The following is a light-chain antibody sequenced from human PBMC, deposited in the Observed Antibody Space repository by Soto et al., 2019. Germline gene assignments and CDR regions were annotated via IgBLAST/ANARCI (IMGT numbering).Light chain of an antibody. J-gene: IGLJ2*01. CDR3: SSYTRSSTVL. CDR1: SSDVGTYNS. V-gene: IGLV2-14*01. CDR2: DVD. Sequence: QSALTQPASVSGSPGQSITISCTGTSSDVGTYNSVSWYQQHPGKAPKLMIYDVDIRPSGVSNRFSGSKSGNTASLTIYGLQAEDEADYYCSSYTRSSTVLFGGGTKLTVL.